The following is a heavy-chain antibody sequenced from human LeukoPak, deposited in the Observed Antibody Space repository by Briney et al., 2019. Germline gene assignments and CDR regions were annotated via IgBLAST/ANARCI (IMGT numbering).Heavy chain of an antibody. Sequence: GGSLRLSCAASGFTFSSYAMSWVRQAPGKRLEWVSAIRGSGGSTYYADSVKGRFTISRDNSKNTLYLQMNSLRAEDTAVYYCAKDQGYGDYVGVYFDYWGQGTLVTVSS. V-gene: IGHV3-23*01. J-gene: IGHJ4*02. CDR2: IRGSGGST. CDR3: AKDQGYGDYVGVYFDY. D-gene: IGHD4-17*01. CDR1: GFTFSSYA.